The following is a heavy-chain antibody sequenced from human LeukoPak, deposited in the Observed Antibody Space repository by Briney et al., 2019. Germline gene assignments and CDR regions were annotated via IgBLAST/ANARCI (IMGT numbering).Heavy chain of an antibody. CDR2: INPSGGST. D-gene: IGHD6-19*01. CDR1: GYTFTSYY. V-gene: IGHV1-46*01. J-gene: IGHJ4*02. CDR3: ARDSRQWLVWGYFDY. Sequence: ASVKVSCKASGYTFTSYYMHWVRQAPGQGLEWMGIINPSGGSTSYAQKFQGRVTMTRDTSTSTVYMELSSLRSEDTAVYYCARDSRQWLVWGYFDYWGQRTLVTVSS.